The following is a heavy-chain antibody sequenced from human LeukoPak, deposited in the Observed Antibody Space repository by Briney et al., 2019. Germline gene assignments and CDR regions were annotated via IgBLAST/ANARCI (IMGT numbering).Heavy chain of an antibody. CDR3: ARDQSDRATNYGMDV. CDR2: VSYSGTS. J-gene: IGHJ6*02. Sequence: SETLSLTCSVSGFSVSGGGYYWTWIRQPPGKGLEWIGFVSYSGTSEYNPSLKSRVPISVDTSKNEFSLTLTSVTAADTAVYYCARDQSDRATNYGMDVWGQGTTVIVSS. CDR1: GFSVSGGGYY. D-gene: IGHD5-18*01. V-gene: IGHV4-61*08.